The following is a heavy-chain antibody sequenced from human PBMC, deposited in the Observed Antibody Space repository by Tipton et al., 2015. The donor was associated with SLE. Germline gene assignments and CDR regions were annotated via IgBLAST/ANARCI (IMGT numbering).Heavy chain of an antibody. Sequence: TLSLTCTVSGASISSYYWSWIRQPPGKGLEWIGYIYYSGSTIHNPSLKSRVTMSVDTSKNQFSLKLSSMTAADTAVYYCAREPRSGYHDYWGQGTLVIVSS. CDR2: IYYSGST. J-gene: IGHJ4*02. V-gene: IGHV4-59*12. CDR1: GASISSYY. CDR3: AREPRSGYHDY. D-gene: IGHD3-3*01.